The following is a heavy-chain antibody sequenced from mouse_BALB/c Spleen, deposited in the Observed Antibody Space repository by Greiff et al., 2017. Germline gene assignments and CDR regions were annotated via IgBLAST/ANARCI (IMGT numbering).Heavy chain of an antibody. CDR1: GDSITSGY. V-gene: IGHV3-8*02. CDR3: ARIKYGNYHVPMDY. D-gene: IGHD2-10*02. J-gene: IGHJ4*01. CDR2: ISYSGST. Sequence: EVKLMESGPSLVKPSQTLSLTCSVTGDSITSGYWNWIRKFPGNKLEYMGYISYSGSTYYNPSLKSRISITRDTSKNQFFLQLNSVTTEDTATYYCARIKYGNYHVPMDYWGQGTSVTVSS.